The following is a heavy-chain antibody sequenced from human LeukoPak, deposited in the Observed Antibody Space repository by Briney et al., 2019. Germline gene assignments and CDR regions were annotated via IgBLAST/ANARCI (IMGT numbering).Heavy chain of an antibody. Sequence: PGESLRLSCAASGFTFSSYWMSWVRQAPGKGLEWVANIKQDGSEKYYVDSVKGRFTISRDNAKNSLYLRMNNLRAEDTAVYYCARDMYFHMPWGQGTLVTVSS. D-gene: IGHD2-8*01. CDR2: IKQDGSEK. CDR1: GFTFSSYW. V-gene: IGHV3-7*01. CDR3: ARDMYFHMP. J-gene: IGHJ5*02.